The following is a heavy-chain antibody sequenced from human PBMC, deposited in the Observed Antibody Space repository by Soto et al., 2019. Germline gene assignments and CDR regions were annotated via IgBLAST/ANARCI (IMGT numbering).Heavy chain of an antibody. V-gene: IGHV3-30-3*01. J-gene: IGHJ6*02. D-gene: IGHD4-4*01. Sequence: QVQLVESGGGVVQPGRSLRLSCAASGFTFSSYAMHWVRQAPGKGLEWVAVISYDGSNKYYADSVKGRFTISRDNSKNTLHLQMNSLRAEDTAVYYCARDQDSNYVQYYYYYYAMDVWGQGTTVTVSS. CDR1: GFTFSSYA. CDR3: ARDQDSNYVQYYYYYYAMDV. CDR2: ISYDGSNK.